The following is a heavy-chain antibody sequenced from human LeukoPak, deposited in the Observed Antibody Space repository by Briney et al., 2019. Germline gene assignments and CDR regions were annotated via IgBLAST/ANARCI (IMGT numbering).Heavy chain of an antibody. D-gene: IGHD6-13*01. CDR2: IRDSGGST. CDR1: GFTFSSYA. Sequence: GGSLRLSWAASGFTFSSYAMSWLRQAPGEGLEWVSTIRDSGGSTYYADSVKGRFTISRDNSKNTLFLQMNSLRAEDTALYYCAKTTYSSSWYDFDSWGQGTLVTV. J-gene: IGHJ4*02. CDR3: AKTTYSSSWYDFDS. V-gene: IGHV3-23*01.